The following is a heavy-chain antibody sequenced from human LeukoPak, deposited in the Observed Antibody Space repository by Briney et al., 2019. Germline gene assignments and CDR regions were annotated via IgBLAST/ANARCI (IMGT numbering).Heavy chain of an antibody. D-gene: IGHD3-16*01. V-gene: IGHV3-23*01. CDR1: GFTFSSYA. CDR3: ARRLGDPGSLGYFDL. J-gene: IGHJ2*01. Sequence: GGSLRLSCAASGFTFSSYAMSWVRQAPGKGLEWVSAISGSGSSTSYADSVKGRFTISRDNSKNTLYLQMNSLRAEDTALYYCARRLGDPGSLGYFDLWGRGTLVTVSS. CDR2: ISGSGSST.